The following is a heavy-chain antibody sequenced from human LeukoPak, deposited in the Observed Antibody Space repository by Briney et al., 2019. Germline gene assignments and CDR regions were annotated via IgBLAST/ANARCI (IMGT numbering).Heavy chain of an antibody. Sequence: ESGPALVKPTQTLTLTCTFSGFSLSTSGMCVSWIRQPPGKALEWLARIDWDDDKYYSTSLKTRLTISKDTSKNQVVLTMTNMDPVDTATYYCARYYYGSGKFHAFDIWGQGTMVTVS. CDR1: GFSLSTSGMC. V-gene: IGHV2-70*11. CDR2: IDWDDDK. J-gene: IGHJ3*02. D-gene: IGHD3-10*01. CDR3: ARYYYGSGKFHAFDI.